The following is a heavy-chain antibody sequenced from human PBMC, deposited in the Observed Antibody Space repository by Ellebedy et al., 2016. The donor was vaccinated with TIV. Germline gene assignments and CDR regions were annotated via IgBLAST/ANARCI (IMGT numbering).Heavy chain of an antibody. CDR2: IYPGDSDT. V-gene: IGHV5-51*01. J-gene: IGHJ4*02. CDR1: GYSFTSYW. D-gene: IGHD6-19*01. CDR3: ARLNGQWLVPAHFDY. Sequence: GESLKISXKGSGYSFTSYWIGWVRQMPGKGLEWMGIIYPGDSDTRYSPSFQGQVTISADKSISTAYLQWSSLKASDTAMYYCARLNGQWLVPAHFDYWGQGTLVTVSS.